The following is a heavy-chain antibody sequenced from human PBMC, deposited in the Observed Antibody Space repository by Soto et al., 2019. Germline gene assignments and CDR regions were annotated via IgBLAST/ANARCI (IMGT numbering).Heavy chain of an antibody. CDR2: INPSGGST. CDR1: GYTFTSYY. Sequence: ASVKVSCKASGYTFTSYYMHWVRQAPGQGLEWMGIINPSGGSTSYAQKFQGRVTMTTDTSTSTAYMELRSLRSDDTAVYYCARSGPSHYYYGMDVWGQGTTVTVSS. D-gene: IGHD6-19*01. CDR3: ARSGPSHYYYGMDV. J-gene: IGHJ6*02. V-gene: IGHV1-46*01.